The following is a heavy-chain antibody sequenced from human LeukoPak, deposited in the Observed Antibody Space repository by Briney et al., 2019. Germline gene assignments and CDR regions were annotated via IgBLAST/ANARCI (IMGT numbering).Heavy chain of an antibody. V-gene: IGHV3-7*01. CDR1: GFTFDDYA. J-gene: IGHJ4*02. CDR2: IKGDESEK. D-gene: IGHD6-13*01. Sequence: GGSLRLSCAASGFTFDDYAMHWVRQAPGKGLEWVANIKGDESEKYYVGSVKGRFTISRDNAEHSLYLQMNSLRAEDTAVYYCARESLGSSWSTDYWGQXXXXXVSX. CDR3: ARESLGSSWSTDY.